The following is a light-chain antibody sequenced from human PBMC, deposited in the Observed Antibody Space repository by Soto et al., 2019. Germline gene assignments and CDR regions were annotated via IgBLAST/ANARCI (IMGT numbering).Light chain of an antibody. CDR2: GAS. CDR1: QSVTNGY. Sequence: VMTQSPVTLTVSPGERATLSCRASQSVTNGYVAWYQQKPGQAPRLLIFGASTRAAGIPARFSGSGSGTEFTLTISSLQSEDFAVYYCQQYSTWPLTFGGGTRVEIK. CDR3: QQYSTWPLT. J-gene: IGKJ4*01. V-gene: IGKV3-15*01.